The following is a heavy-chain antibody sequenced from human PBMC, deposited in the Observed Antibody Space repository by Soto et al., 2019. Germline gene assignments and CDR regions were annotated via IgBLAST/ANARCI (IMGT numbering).Heavy chain of an antibody. Sequence: PGGSLRLSCAASGFTFSSYWMHWVRQAPGKGLVWVSRINSDGSSTSYADSGKGRFTISRDNAKNTLSLQMNSLRAEDTAVYYCARDSCSSTSCSTSVPDYWGQGTLVTVSS. CDR2: INSDGSST. D-gene: IGHD2-2*02. V-gene: IGHV3-74*01. CDR1: GFTFSSYW. CDR3: ARDSCSSTSCSTSVPDY. J-gene: IGHJ4*02.